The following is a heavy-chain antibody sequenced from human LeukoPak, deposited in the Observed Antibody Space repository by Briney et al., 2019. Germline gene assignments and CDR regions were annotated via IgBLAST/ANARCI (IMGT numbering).Heavy chain of an antibody. CDR2: ISAYNGNT. V-gene: IGHV1-18*01. CDR1: GYTFTSYG. Sequence: ASVKVSCKASGYTFTSYGISWVRQAPGRGLEWMGWISAYNGNTNYAQKLQGRVTMTTDTSTSTAYMELRSLRSDDTAVYYCARDKYDFWSGYFYGMDVWGQGTTVTVSS. D-gene: IGHD3-3*01. CDR3: ARDKYDFWSGYFYGMDV. J-gene: IGHJ6*02.